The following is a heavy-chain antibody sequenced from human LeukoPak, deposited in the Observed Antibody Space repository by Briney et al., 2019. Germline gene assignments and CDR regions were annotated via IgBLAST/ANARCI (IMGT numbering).Heavy chain of an antibody. V-gene: IGHV1-24*01. CDR2: FGPEDGER. CDR3: AAYSGYDSPNFDY. CDR1: GYILTELS. Sequence: ASVKVSCKVSGYILTELSMHWVRPAPGKGLVWMGGFGPEDGERIYAQRFQGRVTMTEDTSTDTAYMELSSLRSEDTAVYYCAAYSGYDSPNFDYWGQGTLVTVSS. J-gene: IGHJ4*02. D-gene: IGHD5-12*01.